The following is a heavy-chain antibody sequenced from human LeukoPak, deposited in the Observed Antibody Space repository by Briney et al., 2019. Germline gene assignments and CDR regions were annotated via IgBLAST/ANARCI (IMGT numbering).Heavy chain of an antibody. CDR3: ASVDYNWNYFHF. J-gene: IGHJ4*02. CDR1: GGSISSSSYF. D-gene: IGHD1-20*01. V-gene: IGHV4-39*01. Sequence: SETLSLTCTVSGGSISSSSYFWGWVRQPPGKGLEWIGSIFYSGNTYYSPSPKSRVTISVDTSKNQFSLKLSSVTAADTAVYYCASVDYNWNYFHFWGQGTLVTVSS. CDR2: IFYSGNT.